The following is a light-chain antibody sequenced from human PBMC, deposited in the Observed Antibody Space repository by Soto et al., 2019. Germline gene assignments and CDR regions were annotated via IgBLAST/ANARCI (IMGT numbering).Light chain of an antibody. J-gene: IGLJ1*01. CDR3: SSYTGAYTLV. V-gene: IGLV2-14*01. CDR1: SSDVGAYNY. CDR2: EVS. Sequence: QSVLAQPASVSGSPGQSIAISCTGTSSDVGAYNYVSWYQQHPGKAPKLIVHEVSDRPSGVSDRFSGSKSGNTASLTISGLQAEDEADNYCSSYTGAYTLVFGTGTKVTVL.